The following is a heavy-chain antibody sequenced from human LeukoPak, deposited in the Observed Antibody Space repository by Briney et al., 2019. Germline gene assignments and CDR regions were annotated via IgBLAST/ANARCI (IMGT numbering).Heavy chain of an antibody. Sequence: SETLSLTCTVSGDSISSFYWSWIRQPAGKGLEWIGRIYSSGSTNYNPSLKSRVIISIDTSENQISLSLSSVTAADTAVYYCARAFPLPYGLDYWGQGTLVTVSS. CDR2: IYSSGST. V-gene: IGHV4-4*07. J-gene: IGHJ4*02. CDR1: GDSISSFY. D-gene: IGHD3-10*01. CDR3: ARAFPLPYGLDY.